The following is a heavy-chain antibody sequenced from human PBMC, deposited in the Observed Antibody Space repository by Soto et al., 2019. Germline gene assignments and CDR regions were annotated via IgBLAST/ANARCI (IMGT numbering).Heavy chain of an antibody. Sequence: PSETLSLTCTVSGGSISRYYWSWIRQPPGKGLEWIGHIYDSGSANYNPSLSSRVTISVDTSKNEFSLKVRSVTAADTAVYYCARGGRGLGGYYYYGMDVWGQGTTVT. CDR1: GGSISRYY. V-gene: IGHV4-59*01. CDR2: IYDSGSA. J-gene: IGHJ6*02. CDR3: ARGGRGLGGYYYYGMDV. D-gene: IGHD4-17*01.